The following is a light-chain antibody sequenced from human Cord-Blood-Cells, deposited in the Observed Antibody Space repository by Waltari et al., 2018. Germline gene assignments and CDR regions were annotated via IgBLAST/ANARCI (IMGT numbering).Light chain of an antibody. V-gene: IGLV2-14*01. Sequence: QSALTQPASVSGSPGQSITISRTGTSSDLGAYTYVSWYQQHPGKAPKLMIYDVSNRPSGVSNRFSGSKSGNTASLTISGLQAEDEADYYCSSYTSSSTLVFGGGTKLTVL. CDR3: SSYTSSSTLV. J-gene: IGLJ2*01. CDR1: SSDLGAYTY. CDR2: DVS.